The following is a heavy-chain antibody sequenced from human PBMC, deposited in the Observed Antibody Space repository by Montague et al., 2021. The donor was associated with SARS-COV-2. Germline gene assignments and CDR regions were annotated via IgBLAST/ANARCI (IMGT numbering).Heavy chain of an antibody. CDR3: ARALWFGEKCFDY. V-gene: IGHV3-21*01. D-gene: IGHD3-10*01. CDR2: ISSSSSYI. Sequence: YLRLSCAASGFTFSSYSMNWVRQAPGKGLEWVSSISSSSSYIYYADSVKGRFTISRDNAKNSLYLQMNSLRAEDTAVYYCARALWFGEKCFDYWGQGTLVTVSS. J-gene: IGHJ4*02. CDR1: GFTFSSYS.